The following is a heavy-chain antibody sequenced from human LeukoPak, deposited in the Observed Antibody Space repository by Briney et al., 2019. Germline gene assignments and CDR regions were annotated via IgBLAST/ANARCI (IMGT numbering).Heavy chain of an antibody. D-gene: IGHD2-15*01. Sequence: PSETLSLTCAVYGGSFSDYYWSWIRQPPGKGLEWIGEINHSGSTNYNPSLKSRVTISVDTSKNQFSPKLSSVTAADTAVYYCARYRWYCSGGSCHYFDYWGQGTLVTVSS. V-gene: IGHV4-34*01. CDR1: GGSFSDYY. CDR3: ARYRWYCSGGSCHYFDY. CDR2: INHSGST. J-gene: IGHJ4*02.